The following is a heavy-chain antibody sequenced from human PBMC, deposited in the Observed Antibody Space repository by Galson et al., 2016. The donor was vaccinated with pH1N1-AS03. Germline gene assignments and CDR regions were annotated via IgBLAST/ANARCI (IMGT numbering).Heavy chain of an antibody. CDR1: GGSFSGYY. CDR3: ARWDSSTRYNFDY. CDR2: IHHTGIT. Sequence: SETLSLTCDVYGGSFSGYYWSWIRQPPGKGLEWIAEIHHTGITNYNPSLKSRVTISLDTSNNQFSLKMTSVTAAATAVYYCARWDSSTRYNFDYWGQGTLVTVSS. V-gene: IGHV4-34*01. J-gene: IGHJ4*02. D-gene: IGHD6-13*01.